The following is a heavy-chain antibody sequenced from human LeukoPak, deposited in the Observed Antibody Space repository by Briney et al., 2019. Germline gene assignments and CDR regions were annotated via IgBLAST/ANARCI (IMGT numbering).Heavy chain of an antibody. CDR1: GYTFTSYG. CDR2: ISAYNGNT. D-gene: IGHD3-10*01. J-gene: IGHJ6*02. Sequence: ASVKVSCKASGYTFTSYGISWVRQAPGQGLEWMGWISAYNGNTNYAQKFQGRVTITADKSTSTAYMELSSLRSEDTAVYYCARWLYGSGSSYYYYYGMDVWGQGTTVTVSS. V-gene: IGHV1-18*01. CDR3: ARWLYGSGSSYYYYYGMDV.